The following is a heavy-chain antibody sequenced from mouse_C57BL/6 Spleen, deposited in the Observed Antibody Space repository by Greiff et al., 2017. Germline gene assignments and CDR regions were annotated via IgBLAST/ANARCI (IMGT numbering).Heavy chain of an antibody. V-gene: IGHV5-6*02. CDR1: GFTFSSYG. CDR2: ISSGGSYT. J-gene: IGHJ2*01. Sequence: DVMLVESGGDLVKPGGSLKLSCAASGFTFSSYGMSWVRQTPDKRLEWVATISSGGSYTYYPDSVKGRFTISRDNAKNTLYLQMSSLKSEDTAMYYCARHVGYYFDYWGQGTTLTVSS. CDR3: ARHVGYYFDY.